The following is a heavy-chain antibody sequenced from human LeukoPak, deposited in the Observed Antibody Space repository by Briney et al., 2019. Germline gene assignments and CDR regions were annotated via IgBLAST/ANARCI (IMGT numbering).Heavy chain of an antibody. D-gene: IGHD1-26*01. Sequence: PGGSLRLSCAASGFTFSSYAMHWVRRAPGKGLEWVAIISYDGSNKYYADSVKGRFTISRDNSKNTLYLQMNSLRAEDTAVCYCARDAFNSGSYYPYYWGQGTLVTVSS. CDR1: GFTFSSYA. V-gene: IGHV3-30-3*01. CDR3: ARDAFNSGSYYPYY. J-gene: IGHJ4*02. CDR2: ISYDGSNK.